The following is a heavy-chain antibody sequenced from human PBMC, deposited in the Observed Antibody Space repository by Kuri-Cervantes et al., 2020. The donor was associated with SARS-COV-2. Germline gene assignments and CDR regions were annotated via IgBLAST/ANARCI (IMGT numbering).Heavy chain of an antibody. CDR3: ARGGLELQPGYFRH. V-gene: IGHV4-61*01. D-gene: IGHD1-7*01. Sequence: ESLKISCTVSGGSVSRGSYYWSWIRQPPGKGLEWIGYIYYSGSANYNPSLKSRVTISVDTAKNHFSLKLSSVTAADTAVYYCARGGLELQPGYFRHWGQGTLVTVSS. J-gene: IGHJ1*01. CDR2: IYYSGSA. CDR1: GGSVSRGSYY.